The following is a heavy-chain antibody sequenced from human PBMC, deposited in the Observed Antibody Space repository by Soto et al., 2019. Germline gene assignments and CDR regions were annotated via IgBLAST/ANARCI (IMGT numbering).Heavy chain of an antibody. V-gene: IGHV3-30*18. D-gene: IGHD1-26*01. J-gene: IGHJ4*02. Sequence: QAQLVESGGGVVQPGRSLRLSCADSGFTLSSYGMHWVRQAPGKGLEWVAIISYDGSNKYYADSVKGRFTISRDNSKNTMYLQMSRLRAEDTAVYYCAKGDRVGTTQYYFGYWGQGTLVTVSS. CDR1: GFTLSSYG. CDR2: ISYDGSNK. CDR3: AKGDRVGTTQYYFGY.